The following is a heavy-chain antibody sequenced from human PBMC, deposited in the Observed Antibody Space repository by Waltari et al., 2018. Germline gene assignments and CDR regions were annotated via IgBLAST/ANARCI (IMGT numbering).Heavy chain of an antibody. V-gene: IGHV3-48*04. CDR2: MSSSSSTI. CDR1: GFTFSRYS. CDR3: ARQSVAGYNWFDP. J-gene: IGHJ5*02. Sequence: EVQLVESGGGLVQPGGSLRLSCAASGFTFSRYSMNWVRQAPGKGLEWVSYMSSSSSTIYYADSVKGRFTISRDNAKNSLYLQMNSLRAEDTAVYYCARQSVAGYNWFDPWGQGTLVTVSS. D-gene: IGHD6-19*01.